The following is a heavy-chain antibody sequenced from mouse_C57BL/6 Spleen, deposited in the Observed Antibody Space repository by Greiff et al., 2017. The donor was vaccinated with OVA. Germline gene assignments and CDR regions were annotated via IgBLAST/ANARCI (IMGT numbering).Heavy chain of an antibody. CDR3: ARHEDDWDGADYYAMDY. J-gene: IGHJ4*01. CDR1: GYTFTEYT. Sequence: QVQLQQSGAELVKPGASVKLSCKASGYTFTEYTIHWVKQRSGQGLEWIGWFYPGSGSIKYNEKFKDKATLTADKSSSTVYMELSRLTSEDSAVYFWARHEDDWDGADYYAMDYWGQGTSVTVSS. V-gene: IGHV1-62-2*01. CDR2: FYPGSGSI. D-gene: IGHD4-1*01.